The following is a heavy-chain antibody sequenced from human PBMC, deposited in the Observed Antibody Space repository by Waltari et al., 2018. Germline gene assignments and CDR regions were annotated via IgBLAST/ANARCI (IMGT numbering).Heavy chain of an antibody. J-gene: IGHJ4*02. CDR3: ARVHSLGQYDSNGQESNFDH. V-gene: IGHV3-23*01. Sequence: EVQLLESGGGLVQPGGSLRLSCLASGFTFSNYAMPWVRKGPGTGLEWVSAISGGGIKTYYADSVKGRFTISRDNSKNTLYLQMNSLRAEDTAVYSCARVHSLGQYDSNGQESNFDHWGQGALVTVSS. D-gene: IGHD3-16*01. CDR1: GFTFSNYA. CDR2: ISGGGIKT.